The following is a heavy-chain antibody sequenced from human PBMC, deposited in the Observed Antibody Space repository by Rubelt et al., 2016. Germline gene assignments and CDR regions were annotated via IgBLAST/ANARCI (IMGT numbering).Heavy chain of an antibody. CDR2: ISSYNGNT. CDR1: GYTFTSYG. V-gene: IGHV1-18*01. J-gene: IGHJ2*01. D-gene: IGHD6-6*01. CDR3: ARDRIRIAARQGWYFDL. Sequence: QVQLVQSGAEVKKPGASVKVSCKASGYTFTSYGISWVRQAPGQGLEWMGWISSYNGNTNYAQKLQGRATRTTETSTSTAYMELRSLRSDDTAVYYCARDRIRIAARQGWYFDLWGRGTLVTVSS.